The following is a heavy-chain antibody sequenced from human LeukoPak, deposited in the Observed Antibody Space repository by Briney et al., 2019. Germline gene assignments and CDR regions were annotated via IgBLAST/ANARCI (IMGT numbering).Heavy chain of an antibody. CDR3: ARGEYSYGYVY. J-gene: IGHJ4*02. Sequence: PSETLSLTCAVSGGSISSGGYSWRWIRQPPGKGLEWIGYIYHSGSTYYNPSLKSRVTISVDRSKNQFSLKLSSVTAADTAVYYCARGEYSYGYVYWGQGTLVTVSS. CDR1: GGSISSGGYS. CDR2: IYHSGST. V-gene: IGHV4-30-2*01. D-gene: IGHD5-18*01.